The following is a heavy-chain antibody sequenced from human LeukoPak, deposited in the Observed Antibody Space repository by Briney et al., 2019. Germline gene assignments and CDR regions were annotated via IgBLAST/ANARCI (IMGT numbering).Heavy chain of an antibody. CDR3: AKEGAAPGPDFDY. D-gene: IGHD6-13*01. V-gene: IGHV4-4*07. Sequence: SETLSLTCTVSGASIRSYYGSWLRQPVGKGLEWIGRIVPSGITNYNPSLESRVTLSVDTSKNQFSLNLKSVTAADTAVYYCAKEGAAPGPDFDYWGQGILVIVSS. CDR1: GASIRSYY. J-gene: IGHJ4*02. CDR2: IVPSGIT.